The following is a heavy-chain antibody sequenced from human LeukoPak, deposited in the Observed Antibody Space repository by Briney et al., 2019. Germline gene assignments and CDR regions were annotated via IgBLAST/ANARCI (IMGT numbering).Heavy chain of an antibody. Sequence: SETLSLTCTVSGGSISSSGYYWGWIRQPPGKGLEWIGSIYYSGSTSYNPSLKSRVTISEDTSKNQFSLKLSSVTAADTAVYYCARVTTGYYSYYMDVWGKGTTVTVSS. D-gene: IGHD4-17*01. CDR2: IYYSGST. J-gene: IGHJ6*03. V-gene: IGHV4-39*07. CDR3: ARVTTGYYSYYMDV. CDR1: GGSISSSGYY.